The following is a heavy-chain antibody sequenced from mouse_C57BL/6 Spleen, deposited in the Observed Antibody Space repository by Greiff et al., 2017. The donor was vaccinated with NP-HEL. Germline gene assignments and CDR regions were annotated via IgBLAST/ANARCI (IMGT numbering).Heavy chain of an antibody. CDR3: ARCAGSSYEAWFAY. J-gene: IGHJ3*01. Sequence: EVKLVESEGGLVQPGSSMKLSCTASGFTFSDYYMAWVRQVPEKGLEWVANINYDGSSTYYLDSLKSRFIISRDNAKNILYLQMSILKAEDTATYYCARCAGSSYEAWFAYWGQGTLVTVSA. D-gene: IGHD1-1*01. V-gene: IGHV5-16*01. CDR1: GFTFSDYY. CDR2: INYDGSST.